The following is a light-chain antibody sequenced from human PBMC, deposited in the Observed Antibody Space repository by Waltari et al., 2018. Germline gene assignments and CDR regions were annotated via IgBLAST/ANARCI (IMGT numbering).Light chain of an antibody. CDR3: QQYSNLPRT. Sequence: DIQMTQSPSSLSASVGDRVTITCRASQDISSWLAWYQQKSGKAPKLLIYKASSLQSGVPSRFSGSGSGTDFTLTISSLQPEDFATYYCQQYSNLPRTFGQGTKVDIK. J-gene: IGKJ1*01. CDR2: KAS. CDR1: QDISSW. V-gene: IGKV1-12*01.